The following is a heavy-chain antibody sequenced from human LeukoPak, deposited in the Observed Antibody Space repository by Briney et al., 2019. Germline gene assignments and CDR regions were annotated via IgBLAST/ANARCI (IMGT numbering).Heavy chain of an antibody. D-gene: IGHD5-12*01. CDR1: GGSISGYF. V-gene: IGHV4-4*07. Sequence: SETLSLTCTVSGGSISGYFWTWIRQPAGKELEWIGRVYTSGTTYYNPSLESRVAISLDTFNNQFSLRVTSVTAADTAIYYCARGTEKTRISGYYSFDHWGRGLLVTVSS. J-gene: IGHJ4*02. CDR2: VYTSGTT. CDR3: ARGTEKTRISGYYSFDH.